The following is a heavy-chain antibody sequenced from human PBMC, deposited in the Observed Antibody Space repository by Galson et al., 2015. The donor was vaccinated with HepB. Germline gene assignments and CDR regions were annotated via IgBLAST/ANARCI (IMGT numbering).Heavy chain of an antibody. CDR2: IKSKTDGGTT. CDR3: TPTIWLRELSRDDY. V-gene: IGHV3-15*01. CDR1: GFTFSNAW. Sequence: SLRLSCAASGFTFSNAWMIWFRQAPGKGLEWVGRIKSKTDGGTTDYAAPVKGRFAISRDDSKNTLYLQMNSLKTEDTAVYHCTPTIWLRELSRDDYWGQGTLVTVSS. J-gene: IGHJ4*02. D-gene: IGHD5-18*01.